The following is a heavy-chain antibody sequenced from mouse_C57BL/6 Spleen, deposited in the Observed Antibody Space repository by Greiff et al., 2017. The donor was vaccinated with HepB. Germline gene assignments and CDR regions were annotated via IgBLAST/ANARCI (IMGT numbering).Heavy chain of an antibody. J-gene: IGHJ2*01. CDR2: IDPSDSYT. CDR1: GYTFTSYW. V-gene: IGHV1-69*01. D-gene: IGHD1-1*01. CDR3: ARSNYYGSSSDFDY. Sequence: QVQLKQPGAELVMPGASVKLSCKASGYTFTSYWMHWVKQRPGQGLEWIGEIDPSDSYTNYNQKFKGKSTLTVDKSSSTAYMQLSSLTSEDSAVYYCARSNYYGSSSDFDYWGQGTTLTVSS.